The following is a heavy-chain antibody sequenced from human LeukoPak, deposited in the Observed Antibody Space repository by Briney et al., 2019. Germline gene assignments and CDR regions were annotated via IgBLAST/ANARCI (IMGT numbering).Heavy chain of an antibody. CDR3: ARGRLGRYGPNPTNWFDP. D-gene: IGHD3-9*01. V-gene: IGHV4-30-2*01. CDR1: GGSISSGGYS. Sequence: SQTLSLTCAVSGGSISSGGYSWSWIRQPPGKGLEWIGYIYHSGSTYYNPSLKSRVTISVDTSKNQFSLKLSSVTAADTAVYYCARGRLGRYGPNPTNWFDPWGQGTLVTVSS. J-gene: IGHJ5*02. CDR2: IYHSGST.